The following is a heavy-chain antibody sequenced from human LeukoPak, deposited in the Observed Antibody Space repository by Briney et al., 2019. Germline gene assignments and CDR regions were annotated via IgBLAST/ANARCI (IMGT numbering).Heavy chain of an antibody. J-gene: IGHJ5*02. CDR1: GGSISSGSYY. V-gene: IGHV4-61*02. Sequence: SETLSLTCTVSGGSISSGSYYWSWIRQPAGKGLEWIGRIYTSGSTNYNPSLKSRVTISVDTSKNQFSLKLSSVTAADTAVYYCARRLIRAARRTNWLDPWGQGTLVTVSS. CDR3: ARRLIRAARRTNWLDP. D-gene: IGHD6-6*01. CDR2: IYTSGST.